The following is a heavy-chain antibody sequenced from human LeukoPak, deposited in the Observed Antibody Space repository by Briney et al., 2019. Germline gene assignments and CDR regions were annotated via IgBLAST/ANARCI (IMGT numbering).Heavy chain of an antibody. CDR2: ITGSGGNT. V-gene: IGHV3-23*01. CDR1: GFIFSSYS. J-gene: IGHJ6*02. Sequence: GGSLRLSCTASGFIFSSYSMSWVRQAPGKGLEWVSVITGSGGNTYYADSVKGRFTISKDNSKNTVYLQMSSLRVDDTAVYYCAKAASSSWPSYYYGMDVWGQGTTVTVSS. D-gene: IGHD6-13*01. CDR3: AKAASSSWPSYYYGMDV.